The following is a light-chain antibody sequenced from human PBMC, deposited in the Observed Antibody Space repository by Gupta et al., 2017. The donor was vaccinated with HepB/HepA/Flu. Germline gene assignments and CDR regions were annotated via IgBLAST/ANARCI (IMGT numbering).Light chain of an antibody. CDR3: QQCNNWPPA. CDR1: QSVSSN. J-gene: IGKJ1*01. Sequence: EMALPPPPATLPVHPGERATLSSRASQSVSSNLAWYQQKPGQAPRLLIYGASTRATGIPARFSGSGSGTDFTLTISSLQSEDFAVYYCQQCNNWPPAFGQGTKVEIK. V-gene: IGKV3-15*01. CDR2: GAS.